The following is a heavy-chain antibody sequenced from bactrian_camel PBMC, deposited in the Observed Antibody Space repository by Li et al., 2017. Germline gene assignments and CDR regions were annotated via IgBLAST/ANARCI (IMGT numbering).Heavy chain of an antibody. CDR2: VPFVGPA. CDR1: TFTPGSSRYC. J-gene: IGHJ6*01. CDR3: AAHPTERCDRRMPYFGY. Sequence: HVQLVESGGGSVQAGGSLRLSCVASTFTPGSSRYCLSWFRQGPGKPREGVAWVPFVGPAIYADSVKGRFTVSKDSTKNTLILQMNSLKPEDTATYICAAHPTERCDRRMPYFGYWGQGTQVTVS. V-gene: IGHV3S53*01.